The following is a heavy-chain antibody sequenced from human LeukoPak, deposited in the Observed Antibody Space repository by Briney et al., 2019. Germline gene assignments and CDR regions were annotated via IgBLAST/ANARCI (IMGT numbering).Heavy chain of an antibody. Sequence: GGSLRLSCAVSGFTVSSNYMSWVRQAPGKGLEWVSTIYSDGSTYYADSVKGRFTISRDQSKNTLSLQINSLRADDTAVYYCAKDRNSGDIGAFDIWGQGTMVTVSS. CDR3: AKDRNSGDIGAFDI. CDR2: IYSDGST. J-gene: IGHJ3*02. D-gene: IGHD4-17*01. V-gene: IGHV3-53*01. CDR1: GFTVSSNY.